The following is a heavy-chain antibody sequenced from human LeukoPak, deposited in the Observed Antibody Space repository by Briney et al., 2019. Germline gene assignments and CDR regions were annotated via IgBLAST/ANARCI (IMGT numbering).Heavy chain of an antibody. CDR3: ARDYKPYSSPSFDY. Sequence: ASVKVSCKASEYTFTTYAMNWVRQAPGQGLEWMGWMNPNSGNTGYAQKLQGRVTMTTDTSTSTAYMELRSLRSDDTAVYYCARDYKPYSSPSFDYWGQGTLVTVSS. J-gene: IGHJ4*02. CDR1: EYTFTTYA. CDR2: MNPNSGNT. D-gene: IGHD6-6*01. V-gene: IGHV1-18*01.